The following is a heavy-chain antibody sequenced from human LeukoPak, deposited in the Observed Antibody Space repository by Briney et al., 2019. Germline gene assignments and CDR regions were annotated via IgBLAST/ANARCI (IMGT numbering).Heavy chain of an antibody. D-gene: IGHD1-26*01. CDR1: GFTFSTYN. Sequence: GESLRLSCAASGFTFSTYNMNWVRQAPGKGLEWVSSITRSSTYIYYADSVKGRFTISRDNAKNSLYLQMNSLRAEDTAVYYCARRDSGGCHYSEKFCAFDIWGQGTMVTVSS. V-gene: IGHV3-21*01. CDR3: ARRDSGGCHYSEKFCAFDI. J-gene: IGHJ3*02. CDR2: ITRSSTYI.